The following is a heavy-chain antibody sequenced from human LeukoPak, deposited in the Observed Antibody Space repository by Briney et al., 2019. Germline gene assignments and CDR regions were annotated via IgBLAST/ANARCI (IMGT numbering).Heavy chain of an antibody. J-gene: IGHJ4*02. V-gene: IGHV4-34*01. CDR2: IDQSGTT. D-gene: IGHD2-2*01. Sequence: SETLSLTCVVYGGSSSGYYWSWIRQPPGKGLEWIGEIDQSGTTNYNPSLKSRVTISVDTSKKQFSLKLSSVTAADTAVYYCARRGWDCSSTSCYEIDYWGQGTLVTVSS. CDR3: ARRGWDCSSTSCYEIDY. CDR1: GGSSSGYY.